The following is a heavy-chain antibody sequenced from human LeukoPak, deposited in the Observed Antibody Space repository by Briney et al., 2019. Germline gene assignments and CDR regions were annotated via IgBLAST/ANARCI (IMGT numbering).Heavy chain of an antibody. D-gene: IGHD2-2*02. J-gene: IGHJ4*02. V-gene: IGHV3-11*04. Sequence: GGSLRLSCAASGFTFSDYYMSWIRQAPGKGLEWVSYISSSGSTRYYADSVKGRFTISRDNAKNSLYLQMNSLRAEDTAVYYCARDPPALHCSSTSCYTGGFDYWGQGTLVTVSS. CDR2: ISSSGSTR. CDR3: ARDPPALHCSSTSCYTGGFDY. CDR1: GFTFSDYY.